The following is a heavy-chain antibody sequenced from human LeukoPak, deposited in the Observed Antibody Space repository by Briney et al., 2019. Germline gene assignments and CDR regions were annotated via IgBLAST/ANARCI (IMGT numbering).Heavy chain of an antibody. Sequence: GGSLRLSCAASGFTFSSHAMGWVRQAPGKGLEWVSAIGGRGGSTYYADSLKGRFTISRDNSKNPLYLQMNSLRAEDTALYYCARDPGVVAFHYFDYWGQGTLVTVSS. J-gene: IGHJ4*02. V-gene: IGHV3-23*01. CDR1: GFTFSSHA. CDR2: IGGRGGST. D-gene: IGHD3-3*01. CDR3: ARDPGVVAFHYFDY.